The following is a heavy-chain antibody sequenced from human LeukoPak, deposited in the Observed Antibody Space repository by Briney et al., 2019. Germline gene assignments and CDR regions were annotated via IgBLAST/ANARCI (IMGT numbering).Heavy chain of an antibody. D-gene: IGHD5-12*01. Sequence: GGSLRLSCAASGFTFSDYAMTWVRPAPGKGLEWVSSISSRNGNTFYSDSVKGRVTISRDDSKNTLYLQMNTLRAEDTAIYYCAKDRGLYSGVCAFDIWGQGTPVTVSS. CDR3: AKDRGLYSGVCAFDI. V-gene: IGHV3-23*01. J-gene: IGHJ3*02. CDR1: GFTFSDYA. CDR2: ISSRNGNT.